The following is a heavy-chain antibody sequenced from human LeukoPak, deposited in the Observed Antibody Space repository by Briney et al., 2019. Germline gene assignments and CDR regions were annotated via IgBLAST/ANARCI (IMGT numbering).Heavy chain of an antibody. J-gene: IGHJ4*02. CDR1: GLTLSSHW. CDR3: AINDYGDPYYFDY. D-gene: IGHD4-17*01. V-gene: IGHV3-7*01. Sequence: PGGSLRPSCGAPGLTLSSHWMTWGPRAPGKGLEWVANIKQDGSENYYVDSVKGRFTISRDNAKNSLYLQMNSLRAEDTAVYYCAINDYGDPYYFDYWGQGTLVTVSS. CDR2: IKQDGSEN.